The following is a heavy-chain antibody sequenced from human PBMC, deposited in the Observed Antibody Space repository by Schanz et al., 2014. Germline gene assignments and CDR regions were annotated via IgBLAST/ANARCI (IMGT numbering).Heavy chain of an antibody. D-gene: IGHD4-17*01. CDR1: GYSFTTYD. V-gene: IGHV1-8*01. Sequence: QVQLVQSGAEVKKPGASVRVSCKASGYSFTTYDVNWVRQATGQGLEWMGWMNPTTGNRGYAQNFHDRVTMTRGTAVKTAYMEMTDLKFDGAGLYYCAIHYGDRALWGQGTLIAVSS. CDR2: MNPTTGNR. CDR3: AIHYGDRAL. J-gene: IGHJ4*02.